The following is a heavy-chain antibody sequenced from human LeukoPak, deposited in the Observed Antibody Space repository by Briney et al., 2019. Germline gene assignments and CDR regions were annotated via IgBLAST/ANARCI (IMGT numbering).Heavy chain of an antibody. D-gene: IGHD3-10*01. V-gene: IGHV3-23*01. CDR2: ISGSGGST. CDR1: GFIFSNYA. CDR3: AKDRNYYDSGSYYADY. Sequence: GSLRLSCAASGFIFSNYAMSWDRQAPGKGLEWVSAISGSGGSTYYADSVKGRFTISRDNSKNTLYLQMNSLRAEDTAVYYCAKDRNYYDSGSYYADYWGQGTLVTVSS. J-gene: IGHJ4*02.